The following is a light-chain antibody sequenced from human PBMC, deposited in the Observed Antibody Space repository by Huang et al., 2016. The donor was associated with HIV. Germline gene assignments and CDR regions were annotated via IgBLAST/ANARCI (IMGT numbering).Light chain of an antibody. CDR3: HQYNGWPPEWS. V-gene: IGKV3-15*01. Sequence: IVLTQSPATLSVSPGERATLSCRASQSLRNNLAWYQQRPGQAPRLLIYGASNRAAGIPARFSGSGSDTEFTLTISSLQSGDFAIYYCHQYNGWPPEWSFAQGTRVDI. CDR2: GAS. CDR1: QSLRNN. J-gene: IGKJ1*01.